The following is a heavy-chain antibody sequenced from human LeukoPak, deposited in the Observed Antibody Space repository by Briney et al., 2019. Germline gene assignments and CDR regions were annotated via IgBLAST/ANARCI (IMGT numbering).Heavy chain of an antibody. Sequence: SETLSLTRTVSGGSISSYYWSWIRQPPGKGLEWIGYIYYSGSTNYNPSLKSRVTISVDTSKNQFSLKLSSVTAADTAVYYCAREREVGSSSWFGWFDPWGQGTLVTVSS. CDR1: GGSISSYY. D-gene: IGHD6-13*01. CDR2: IYYSGST. V-gene: IGHV4-59*01. J-gene: IGHJ5*02. CDR3: AREREVGSSSWFGWFDP.